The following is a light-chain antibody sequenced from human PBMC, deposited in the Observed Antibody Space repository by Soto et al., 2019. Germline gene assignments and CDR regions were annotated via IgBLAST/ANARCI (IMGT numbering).Light chain of an antibody. J-gene: IGKJ1*01. V-gene: IGKV1-5*01. CDR2: DVS. Sequence: DIQITQSPSTLSSSVLERFTITCRASQTISSWLAWYQQKPGKAPKLLIYDVSGLESGVPSRFSGSGSGTEFTLTISSLQPDDFATYYCQQYNTFWTFGQGTKVDIK. CDR3: QQYNTFWT. CDR1: QTISSW.